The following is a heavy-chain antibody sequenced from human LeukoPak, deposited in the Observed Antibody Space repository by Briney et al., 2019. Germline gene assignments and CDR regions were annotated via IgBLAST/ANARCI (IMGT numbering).Heavy chain of an antibody. V-gene: IGHV4-4*09. D-gene: IGHD5-18*01. CDR3: ARVDTAMEDAFDI. CDR1: GGSISSYY. Sequence: SETLSLTCTVSGGSISSYYWSWIRQPPGKGLEWIGYIYTSGSTNYNPSLKSRVTISVDTSKNQFSLKLSSVTAADTAVYYCARVDTAMEDAFDIWGQGTMVTVSS. CDR2: IYTSGST. J-gene: IGHJ3*02.